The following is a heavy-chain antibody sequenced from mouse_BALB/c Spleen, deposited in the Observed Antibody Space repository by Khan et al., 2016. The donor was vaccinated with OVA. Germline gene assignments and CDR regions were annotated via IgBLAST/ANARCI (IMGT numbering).Heavy chain of an antibody. CDR1: GYTFTSYT. V-gene: IGHV1-4*01. D-gene: IGHD2-14*01. Sequence: QVQLQQSGAELIRPGASVKMSCTASGYTFTSYTMHWVKQRPGQGLEWIGHINPGSGYTNYNQKLKDKATLTADKSSRTAYMQLSSLTSTVAAVDDCASEGANYRSAGWFAYWGQGTLVTVSS. CDR3: ASEGANYRSAGWFAY. CDR2: INPGSGYT. J-gene: IGHJ3*01.